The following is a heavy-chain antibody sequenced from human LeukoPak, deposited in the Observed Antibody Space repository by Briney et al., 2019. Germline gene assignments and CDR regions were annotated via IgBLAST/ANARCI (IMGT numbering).Heavy chain of an antibody. CDR1: GFPFSNYA. D-gene: IGHD3-22*01. Sequence: GGSLRLSCAASGFPFSNYAMTWLRQAPGKGLERVSGISDSGDRTYYADSVKGRFTISRDNSKNMLYLQMNSLRVEDTALYYCAKGLGTSGYHDYWGQGTLVTVSS. V-gene: IGHV3-23*01. CDR2: ISDSGDRT. CDR3: AKGLGTSGYHDY. J-gene: IGHJ4*02.